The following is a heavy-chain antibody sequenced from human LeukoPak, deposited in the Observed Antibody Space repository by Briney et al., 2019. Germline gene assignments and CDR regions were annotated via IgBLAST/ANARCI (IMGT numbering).Heavy chain of an antibody. D-gene: IGHD2-21*02. CDR3: ARAYCGGDCYSDFFDY. Sequence: PGGSLRLSCAASGFTFSDYYMSWIRPAPGKGLEWVSYISSSGSTIYYADSVKGRFTISRDHAKNPLYLQMNSLRAEDTAMYYCARAYCGGDCYSDFFDYWGQGTLVTVSS. CDR1: GFTFSDYY. J-gene: IGHJ4*02. V-gene: IGHV3-11*01. CDR2: ISSSGSTI.